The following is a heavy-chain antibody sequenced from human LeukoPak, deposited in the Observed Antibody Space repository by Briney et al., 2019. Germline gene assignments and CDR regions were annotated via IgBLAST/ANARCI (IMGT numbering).Heavy chain of an antibody. CDR1: GFTFSSYS. CDR3: ARDLLSSSDAFDI. CDR2: ISSSSSYI. Sequence: GGSLRLSCAASGFTFSSYSMNWVRQAPGKGLEWVSSISSSSSYIYYADSVKGRFTISRDNAKNSLYLQMNSLRAEDPAVYYCARDLLSSSDAFDIWGQGTMVTVSS. V-gene: IGHV3-21*01. J-gene: IGHJ3*02. D-gene: IGHD6-6*01.